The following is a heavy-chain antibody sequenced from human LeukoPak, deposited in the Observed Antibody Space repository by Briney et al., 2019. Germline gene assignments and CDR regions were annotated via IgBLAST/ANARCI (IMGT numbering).Heavy chain of an antibody. D-gene: IGHD3-3*01. V-gene: IGHV4-59*01. Sequence: PSETLSLTCTVSGGSISSYYWSWIRQPPGKGLEWIGYIYYSGSTNYNPSLKSRVTISVDTSKNQFSLKLSSVTAADTAVYYCARVRTVFGVVITPRAFDIWGQGTMVTVSS. J-gene: IGHJ3*02. CDR1: GGSISSYY. CDR2: IYYSGST. CDR3: ARVRTVFGVVITPRAFDI.